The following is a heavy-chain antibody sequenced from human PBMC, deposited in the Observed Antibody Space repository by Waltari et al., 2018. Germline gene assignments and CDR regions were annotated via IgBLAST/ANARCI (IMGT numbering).Heavy chain of an antibody. CDR2: IYSSGTT. CDR1: GGSISSYY. J-gene: IGHJ3*02. D-gene: IGHD2-15*01. V-gene: IGHV4-59*01. Sequence: QVQLQESGPGLVKPSETLSLTCTVSGGSISSYYWSWIRQPPGKGLECIGYIYSSGTTNTNPSLTCPVTRSVGTSKTQFSLKLSSVTAADTAVYYCARDRYCSGGSCYGGGGACDIWGLGTMVTVSS. CDR3: ARDRYCSGGSCYGGGGACDI.